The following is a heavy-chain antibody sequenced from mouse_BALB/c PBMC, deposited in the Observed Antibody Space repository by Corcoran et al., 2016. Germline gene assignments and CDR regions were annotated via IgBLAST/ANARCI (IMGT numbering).Heavy chain of an antibody. V-gene: IGHV1-39*01. Sequence: EIQLQQTGPELVKPGASVKISCKASGYSFTDYIILWVKQRHGKSLEWIGNINPYYGSTSYNVKFKGKATLTVDKSSSTAYMQLNSLTSEDSAVYYCAREDYGNYVAWFAYWGQGTLVTVSA. CDR2: INPYYGST. CDR1: GYSFTDYI. J-gene: IGHJ3*01. CDR3: AREDYGNYVAWFAY. D-gene: IGHD2-1*01.